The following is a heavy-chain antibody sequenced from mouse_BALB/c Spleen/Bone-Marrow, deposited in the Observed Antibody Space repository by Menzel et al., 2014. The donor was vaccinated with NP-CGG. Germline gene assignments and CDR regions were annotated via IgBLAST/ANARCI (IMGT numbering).Heavy chain of an antibody. CDR1: DYSFTSYW. V-gene: IGHV1S82*01. CDR3: GRGGYDGLFFEV. Sequence: QVQLKESGAELVRPGASVKLSCRASDYSFTSYWVNWVKQRPGQGLEWIGMIHPSDSETRLNQKFKDKATLTVDKSSSKSYIELSRPEFEDSAVYYWGRGGYDGLFFEVWGAGTTVTVSA. CDR2: IHPSDSET. J-gene: IGHJ1*01. D-gene: IGHD1-1*01.